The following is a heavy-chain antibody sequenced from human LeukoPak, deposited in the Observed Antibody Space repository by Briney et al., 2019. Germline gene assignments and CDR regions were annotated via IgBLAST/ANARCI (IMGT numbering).Heavy chain of an antibody. D-gene: IGHD6-13*01. CDR2: IYDSGST. V-gene: IGHV4-39*02. CDR1: GGSIRSSYYY. Sequence: SETLSLTCTVSGGSIRSSYYYWGWIRQPPGKGLEWIGSIYDSGSTYYNPSLKSRVTISVDTSKNQFSLKLNSVTAADTAVYYCAREKGYSSFFDPWGQGTLVTVSS. CDR3: AREKGYSSFFDP. J-gene: IGHJ5*02.